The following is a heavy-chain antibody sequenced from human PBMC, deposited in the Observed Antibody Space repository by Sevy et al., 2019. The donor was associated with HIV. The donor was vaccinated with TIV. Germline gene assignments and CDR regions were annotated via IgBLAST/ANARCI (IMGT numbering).Heavy chain of an antibody. CDR3: ARGDGNYCTGGSCYIFDY. Sequence: GGSLRLSCAASGFLFNSYAMHWVRQAPGKGLEWVAIISYDGSNENYAESVTGRFTISRDPSQNTLYLQMNSLTAEDTAVYYCARGDGNYCTGGSCYIFDYWGQRTLVTVSS. CDR2: ISYDGSNE. V-gene: IGHV3-30-3*01. D-gene: IGHD2-15*01. CDR1: GFLFNSYA. J-gene: IGHJ4*02.